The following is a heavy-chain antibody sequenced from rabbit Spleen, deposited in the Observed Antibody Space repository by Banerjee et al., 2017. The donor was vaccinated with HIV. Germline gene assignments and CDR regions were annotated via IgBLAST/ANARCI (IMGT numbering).Heavy chain of an antibody. CDR1: GVSFSGSSY. D-gene: IGHD1-1*01. Sequence: QEQLEESGGDLVKPGASLTLTCIASGVSFSGSSYMCWVHQAPGKGLEWIACIDASDSGFTYFASWAKGRFTISKTSSTTVTLQMTSLTAADTATYFCARDTSSSFSSYGMDLWGQGTLVTVS. J-gene: IGHJ6*01. CDR3: ARDTSSSFSSYGMDL. CDR2: IDASDSGFT. V-gene: IGHV1S45*01.